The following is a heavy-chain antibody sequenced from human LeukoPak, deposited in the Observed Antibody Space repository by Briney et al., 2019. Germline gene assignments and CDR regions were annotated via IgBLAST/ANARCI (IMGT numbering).Heavy chain of an antibody. J-gene: IGHJ5*02. CDR2: ISHSGST. CDR1: GGSFSGYY. CDR3: ARVRRTIAVVGIDP. Sequence: SETLSLTCAVYGGSFSGYYWSWIRQPPGKGLECIGEISHSGSTNYNPSLKSRVTISVDTSKNQFSLKLSSVTAADTAVYYCARVRRTIAVVGIDPWGQGTLVTVSS. D-gene: IGHD6-19*01. V-gene: IGHV4-34*01.